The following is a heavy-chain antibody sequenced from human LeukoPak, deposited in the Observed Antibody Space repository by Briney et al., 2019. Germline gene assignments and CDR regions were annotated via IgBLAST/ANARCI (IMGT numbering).Heavy chain of an antibody. V-gene: IGHV3-48*03. Sequence: GGSLRLSCAASGFTFSSYEMNWVRQAPGKGLEWVSYISSSGSTIYYADSVKGRFTISRDNAKNSLYLQMNSLRAEDTAVYYCARVRENCYYYGMDVWGQGTTVTVSS. CDR2: ISSSGSTI. CDR3: ARVRENCYYYGMDV. D-gene: IGHD1-26*01. CDR1: GFTFSSYE. J-gene: IGHJ6*02.